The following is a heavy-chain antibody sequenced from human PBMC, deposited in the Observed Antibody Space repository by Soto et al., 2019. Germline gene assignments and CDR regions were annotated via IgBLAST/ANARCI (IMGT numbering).Heavy chain of an antibody. D-gene: IGHD5-18*01. CDR2: ISYDGSNK. J-gene: IGHJ3*02. CDR1: GFTFSSYA. Sequence: QVQLVESGGGVVQPGRSLRLSCAASGFTFSSYAMHWVRQAPGKGLEWVAVISYDGSNKYYADSVKGRFTISRDNSKNTLYLQMNSLRAEDMAVYYCARTAMVVNDAFDIWGQGTMVTVSS. V-gene: IGHV3-30-3*01. CDR3: ARTAMVVNDAFDI.